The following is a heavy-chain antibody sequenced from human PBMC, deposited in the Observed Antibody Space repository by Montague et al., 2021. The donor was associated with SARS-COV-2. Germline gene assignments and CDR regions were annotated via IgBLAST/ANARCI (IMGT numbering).Heavy chain of an antibody. J-gene: IGHJ3*02. CDR3: ARETMTADAFDI. CDR1: GASVSSSD. Sequence: SETLSLTCTVSGASVSSSDWGWIRQSPGKGLEWIGYFYSVGSTDYKPSLKSRVTISGDTSKNQFSLKVRAVTAADTAIYYCARETMTADAFDIWGQGTMVTVSS. D-gene: IGHD1-14*01. V-gene: IGHV4-59*02. CDR2: FYSVGST.